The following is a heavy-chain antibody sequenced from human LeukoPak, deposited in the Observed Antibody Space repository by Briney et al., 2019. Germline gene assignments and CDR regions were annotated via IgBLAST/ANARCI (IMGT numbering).Heavy chain of an antibody. D-gene: IGHD3-22*01. V-gene: IGHV4-34*01. Sequence: PSETLSLTCAVYGGSFSGYYWSWIRQPPGKGLEWIGEINHSGSTNYNPSLKSRVTTSVDTSKNQFSLKLSSVTAADTAVYYCAREEEYYYDSSWGQGTLVTVSS. CDR3: AREEEYYYDSS. CDR1: GGSFSGYY. J-gene: IGHJ4*02. CDR2: INHSGST.